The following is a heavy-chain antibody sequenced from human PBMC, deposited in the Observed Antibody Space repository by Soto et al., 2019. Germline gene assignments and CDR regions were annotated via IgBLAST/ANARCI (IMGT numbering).Heavy chain of an antibody. J-gene: IGHJ5*02. V-gene: IGHV6-1*01. D-gene: IGHD2-2*01. CDR2: TYYRSKWYN. CDR1: VDIVSSNSAA. Sequence: PSQTLSLTCAISVDIVSSNSAAWNCIRQSPSRGLEWLGRTYYRSKWYNDYAVSVKSRITINPDTSKNQFSLQLNSVTPGDTAVYYCARVRRYCSSTSCYSGGDWFDPWGQGTLVTVSS. CDR3: ARVRRYCSSTSCYSGGDWFDP.